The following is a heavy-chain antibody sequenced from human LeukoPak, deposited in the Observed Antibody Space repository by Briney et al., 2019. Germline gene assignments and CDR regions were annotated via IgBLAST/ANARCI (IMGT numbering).Heavy chain of an antibody. J-gene: IGHJ4*02. CDR2: IYYTGST. Sequence: PSETLSLTCTVSGGSLSSYYWSWIRQPPGKGLEYVGYIYYTGSTNYNPSLKSRVTMSADTSKNQFSLKLSSVTAADTALYYCAKHFTGGVLLFDYWGQGTLVTVSS. V-gene: IGHV4-59*08. D-gene: IGHD5/OR15-5a*01. CDR1: GGSLSSYY. CDR3: AKHFTGGVLLFDY.